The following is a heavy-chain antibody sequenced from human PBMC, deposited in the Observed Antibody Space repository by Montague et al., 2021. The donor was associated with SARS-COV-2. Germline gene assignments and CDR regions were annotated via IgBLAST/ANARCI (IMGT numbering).Heavy chain of an antibody. CDR2: INHSGTT. V-gene: IGHV4-38-2*02. CDR1: GFSIGSGDS. CDR3: VREKAGGLRNVFDI. J-gene: IGHJ3*02. Sequence: SETLSLTCTVSGFSIGSGDSRGCIRQPPGKGVVWFGSINHSGTTHYNPSLQSRLTMSIETTTNQLSLRLPSVTAADTAVFFCVREKAGGLRNVFDIWGQGTTVTVSS.